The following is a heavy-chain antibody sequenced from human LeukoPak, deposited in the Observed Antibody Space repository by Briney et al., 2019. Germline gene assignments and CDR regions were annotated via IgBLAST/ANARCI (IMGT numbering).Heavy chain of an antibody. V-gene: IGHV3-21*01. CDR3: AELGITMIGGV. J-gene: IGHJ6*04. CDR2: ISSSSSYI. D-gene: IGHD3-10*02. CDR1: EFTFNTYS. Sequence: GGSLRLSCAASEFTFNTYSMNWVRQAPGKGLEWVSSISSSSSYIYYADSVKGRFTISRDNAKNSLYLQMNSLRAEDTAVYYCAELGITMIGGVWGKGTTVTISS.